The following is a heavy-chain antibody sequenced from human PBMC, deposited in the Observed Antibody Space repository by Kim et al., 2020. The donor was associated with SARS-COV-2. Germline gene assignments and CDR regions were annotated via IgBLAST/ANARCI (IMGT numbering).Heavy chain of an antibody. D-gene: IGHD3-10*01. CDR1: GGSISSYY. CDR2: IYYSGST. V-gene: IGHV4-59*13. Sequence: SETLSLTCTVSGGSISSYYCSWIRQPPGKGLEWIGYIYYSGSTNYNPSLKSRVTISVDTSKNQFSLKLSSVTAADTAVYYCARFGEFFPFDPWGQGTLVTVSS. J-gene: IGHJ5*02. CDR3: ARFGEFFPFDP.